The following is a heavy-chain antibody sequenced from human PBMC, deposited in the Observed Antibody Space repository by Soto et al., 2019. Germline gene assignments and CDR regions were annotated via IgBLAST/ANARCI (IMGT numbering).Heavy chain of an antibody. V-gene: IGHV4-34*01. J-gene: IGHJ6*02. CDR2: INHSGST. CDR3: ARGQGSGAQSGYMDV. Sequence: PSETLSLTCAVYGGSFSGYYWSWIRQPPWKGLEWIGEINHSGSTNYNPSLKSRVTISVDTSKNQFSLKLSSVTAADTAVYYCARGQGSGAQSGYMDVWGQGTTVTVSS. CDR1: GGSFSGYY. D-gene: IGHD3-3*01.